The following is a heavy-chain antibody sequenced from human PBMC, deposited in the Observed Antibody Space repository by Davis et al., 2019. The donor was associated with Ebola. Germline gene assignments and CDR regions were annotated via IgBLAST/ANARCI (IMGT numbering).Heavy chain of an antibody. CDR3: TRGSGTYD. V-gene: IGHV3-15*06. Sequence: GESLKISCAASGFTFASAWMSWVRQAPGRGLEWVGRIKSKVDGGTTHYAARVKGRFIISRDDSTNTVYLEMNRMKPEDTGLYFCTRGSGTYDWGQGTRVTVSS. CDR2: IKSKVDGGTT. J-gene: IGHJ4*02. D-gene: IGHD6-25*01. CDR1: GFTFASAW.